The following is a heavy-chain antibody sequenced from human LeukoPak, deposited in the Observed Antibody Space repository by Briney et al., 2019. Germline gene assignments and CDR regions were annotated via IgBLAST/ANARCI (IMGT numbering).Heavy chain of an antibody. D-gene: IGHD6-13*01. V-gene: IGHV3-30*02. CDR3: AKTRNLAAAGYFDS. CDR2: IPSDGSHK. Sequence: RSGGSLRLSCAASGFTFSSYGMHWVRQAPGKGLEWVAFIPSDGSHKDYTDSVKDRFNISRDNSKYMLYLQMNSLRPDDTAVYYCAKTRNLAAAGYFDSWGQGTLVTVSS. CDR1: GFTFSSYG. J-gene: IGHJ4*02.